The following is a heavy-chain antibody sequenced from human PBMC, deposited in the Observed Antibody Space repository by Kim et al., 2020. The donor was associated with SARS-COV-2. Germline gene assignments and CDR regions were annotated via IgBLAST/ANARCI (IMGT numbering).Heavy chain of an antibody. D-gene: IGHD3-16*01. J-gene: IGHJ5*02. V-gene: IGHV3-30*07. Sequence: VKGRFTISRDNSKNTLYLQMNSLRAEDTAVYYCARGLSDDYVWGEGWFDPWGQGTLVTVSS. CDR3: ARGLSDDYVWGEGWFDP.